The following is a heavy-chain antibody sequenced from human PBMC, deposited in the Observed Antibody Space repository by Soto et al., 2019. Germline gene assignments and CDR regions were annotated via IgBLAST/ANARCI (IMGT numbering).Heavy chain of an antibody. CDR1: GDSMTNYY. CDR3: ARAYYDTKGYSLDP. Sequence: SETLSLTCTVSGDSMTNYYWSWIRQTPGKGLEWIGYIYYSGSTNYNPSFKSRVIISVDTSKNQFSVRLSSVTAADTAVYYYARAYYDTKGYSLDPCGLGTLVTVSS. CDR2: IYYSGST. D-gene: IGHD3-16*01. V-gene: IGHV4-59*01. J-gene: IGHJ5*02.